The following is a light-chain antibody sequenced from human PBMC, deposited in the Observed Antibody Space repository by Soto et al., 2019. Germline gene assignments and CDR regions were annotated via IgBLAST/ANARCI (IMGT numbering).Light chain of an antibody. CDR3: QQRIKWPLT. J-gene: IGKJ5*01. CDR2: DAS. V-gene: IGKV3-11*01. CDR1: QIVINNY. Sequence: EVVPTQPPSAVLSYTGERVTLSRSASQIVINNYLAWYQQKPGQSPRLLIYDASNRATGIPARFSGSGSETDFTLTISSLEPEDFAVYYCQQRIKWPLTFGQGTRLEIK.